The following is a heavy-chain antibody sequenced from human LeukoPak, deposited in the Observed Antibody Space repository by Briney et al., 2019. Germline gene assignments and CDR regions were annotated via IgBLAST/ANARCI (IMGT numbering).Heavy chain of an antibody. Sequence: TSETLSLTCTVSRGSINNQYWSWIRQPAGKGLEWIGRMYTNGESDYNPSLKSRATISVDTSKNQFSLKLSSVTAADTAVYYCARHRIAAYFDYWGQGTLVTVSS. CDR1: RGSINNQY. CDR2: MYTNGES. J-gene: IGHJ4*02. CDR3: ARHRIAAYFDY. D-gene: IGHD6-6*01. V-gene: IGHV4-4*07.